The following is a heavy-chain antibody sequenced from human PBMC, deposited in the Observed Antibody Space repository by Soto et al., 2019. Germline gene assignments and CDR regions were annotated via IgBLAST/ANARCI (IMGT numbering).Heavy chain of an antibody. CDR1: GFTFSSYG. J-gene: IGHJ4*02. D-gene: IGHD3-22*01. CDR2: ISDDGSNK. V-gene: IGHV3-30*18. CDR3: AKDSDYYDSSGSIDY. Sequence: QVQLVESGGGVVQPGRSLRLSCAASGFTFSSYGMHWVRQAPGKGLEWVAVISDDGSNKYYADSVKGRFTISRDNSKNTLYLQMNSLRAEDTAVYYCAKDSDYYDSSGSIDYWGQGTLVTVSS.